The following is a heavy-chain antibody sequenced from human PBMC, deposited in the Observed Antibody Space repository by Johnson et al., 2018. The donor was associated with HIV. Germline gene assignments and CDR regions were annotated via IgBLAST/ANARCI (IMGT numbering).Heavy chain of an antibody. J-gene: IGHJ3*02. CDR3: AKDQHYYDSRNGGAFDI. CDR2: ISYDGSNK. CDR1: GFTFSSYA. D-gene: IGHD3-22*01. Sequence: QMLLVESGGGVVQPGRSLRLSCAASGFTFSSYAMHWVRQAPGKGLEWVAVISYDGSNKNYVDSVKGRFTISRDNSKNTRYLQMNSLRAEDTAVYDCAKDQHYYDSRNGGAFDIWGQGTMVTVSS. V-gene: IGHV3-30*04.